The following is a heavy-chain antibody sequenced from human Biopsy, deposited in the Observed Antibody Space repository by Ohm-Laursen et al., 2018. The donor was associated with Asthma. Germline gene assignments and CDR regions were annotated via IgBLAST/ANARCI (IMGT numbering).Heavy chain of an antibody. CDR2: IYWDDDK. CDR1: GFSLTTTGVG. V-gene: IGHV2-5*02. Sequence: TQTLTLTSTFSGFSLTTTGVGVAWIRQPPRKALEWLARIYWDDDKRYSSSLKSRLTITKDTSKNQVVLTMTNMDPVDTATYYCAHRLCIGGACYDAFDIWGQGTMVTVSS. D-gene: IGHD2-8*02. J-gene: IGHJ3*02. CDR3: AHRLCIGGACYDAFDI.